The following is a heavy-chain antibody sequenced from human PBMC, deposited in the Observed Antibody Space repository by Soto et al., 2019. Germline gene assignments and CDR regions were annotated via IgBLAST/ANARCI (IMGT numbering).Heavy chain of an antibody. CDR2: INAGNGNT. V-gene: IGHV1-3*01. CDR3: ARGSYDFDY. D-gene: IGHD3-10*01. J-gene: IGHJ4*02. CDR1: GYTFTNYA. Sequence: GASVKVSCKASGYTFTNYAMHWVRQAPGQRLEWMGWINAGNGNTKYSQKFQGRVSITRDTSASTVYMELSSLRSEDTAVYYCARGSYDFDYWGQGTLVTVSS.